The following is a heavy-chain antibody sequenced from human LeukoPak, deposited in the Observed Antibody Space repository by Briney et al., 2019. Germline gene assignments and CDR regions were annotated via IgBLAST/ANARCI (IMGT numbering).Heavy chain of an antibody. CDR3: AKVGLRSAVTTGDY. CDR2: ISGSGGST. Sequence: AISGSGGSTYYAGSVKGRFTISRDNSKNTLYLQMNSLRAEDTAVYYCAKVGLRSAVTTGDYWGQGTLVTVSS. D-gene: IGHD4-17*01. J-gene: IGHJ4*02. V-gene: IGHV3-23*01.